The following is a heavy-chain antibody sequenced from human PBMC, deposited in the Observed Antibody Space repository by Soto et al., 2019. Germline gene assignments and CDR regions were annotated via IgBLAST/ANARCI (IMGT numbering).Heavy chain of an antibody. Sequence: GVSLRLSCAASGFTFSNYDMNWVRQAPGKGLEWVSYISSGSSRIFYADSVKGRFTISRDNAKNSLYLQMNSLRDEDTGVYYCARVIYGGWATIKDYYYYAMDVWGQGTTVTVSS. CDR2: ISSGSSRI. J-gene: IGHJ6*02. D-gene: IGHD5-12*01. CDR1: GFTFSNYD. CDR3: ARVIYGGWATIKDYYYYAMDV. V-gene: IGHV3-48*02.